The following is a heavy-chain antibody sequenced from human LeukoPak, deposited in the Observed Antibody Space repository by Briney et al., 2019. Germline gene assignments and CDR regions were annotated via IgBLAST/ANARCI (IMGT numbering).Heavy chain of an antibody. J-gene: IGHJ4*02. D-gene: IGHD3-16*02. Sequence: ASVKVSCKASGYTFTGYYMHWVRQAPGQGLEWMGWINPNSGGTNYAQKFQGRVTMTRDTSISTAYMELSRLRSDDTAVYYCARGSAFGGVIDDYWGQGTLVTVSS. V-gene: IGHV1-2*02. CDR1: GYTFTGYY. CDR2: INPNSGGT. CDR3: ARGSAFGGVIDDY.